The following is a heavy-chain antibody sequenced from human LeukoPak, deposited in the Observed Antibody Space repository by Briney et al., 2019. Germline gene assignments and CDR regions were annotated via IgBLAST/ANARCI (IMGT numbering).Heavy chain of an antibody. J-gene: IGHJ4*02. CDR1: GYTFTNYY. V-gene: IGHV5-51*01. D-gene: IGHD2-2*01. Sequence: GESLKISCKSSGYTFTNYYIGWVRQMPGKGLEWMGIISPGDSEARYSPSFQGQVTISADKSISTAYLRWSSLKASDSAIYYCARRYCSSTSCNPYFFDFWGQGTLVTVSS. CDR3: ARRYCSSTSCNPYFFDF. CDR2: ISPGDSEA.